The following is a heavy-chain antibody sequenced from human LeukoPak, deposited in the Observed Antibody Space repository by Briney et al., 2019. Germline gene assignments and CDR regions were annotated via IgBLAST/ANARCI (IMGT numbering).Heavy chain of an antibody. J-gene: IGHJ4*02. D-gene: IGHD1-26*01. CDR3: AREGEWELRYFDY. V-gene: IGHV3-21*01. CDR2: ISSSSSYI. Sequence: PGGSLRLSCAASGFTFSSYSINWVRQAPGKGLEWVSSISSSSSYIYYADSVKGRFTISRDNAKNTLYLQMNSLRAEDTAVYYCAREGEWELRYFDYWGEGTLVTVS. CDR1: GFTFSSYS.